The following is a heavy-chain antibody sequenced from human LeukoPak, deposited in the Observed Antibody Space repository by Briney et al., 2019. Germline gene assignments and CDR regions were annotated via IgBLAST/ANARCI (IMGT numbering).Heavy chain of an antibody. CDR1: GFTFNSFA. CDR2: IQSDGSYK. D-gene: IGHD2-8*01. Sequence: PGGSLRLSCAASGFTFNSFAMHWVRQAPGKGLEHLAFIQSDGSYKYHAESVKGRFTISRDNSKNTLYPQMNGLRGDDTAVYYCVRVSGFCTNGVCPSFDPWGQGTLVTVSS. J-gene: IGHJ5*02. CDR3: VRVSGFCTNGVCPSFDP. V-gene: IGHV3-30*02.